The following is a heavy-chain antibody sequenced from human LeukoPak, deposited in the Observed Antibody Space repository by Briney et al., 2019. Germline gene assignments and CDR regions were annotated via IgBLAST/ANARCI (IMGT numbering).Heavy chain of an antibody. CDR1: GFTFSSYE. Sequence: PGGSLRLSCAASGFTFSSYEMNWVRQAPGKGLEWVSYISSSGSTIYYADSVKGRFTISRDNSKNTVYLQVNSLRAEDTAVYYCAKDNGDSVGYFDYWGQGTLVTVSS. J-gene: IGHJ4*02. CDR3: AKDNGDSVGYFDY. CDR2: ISSSGSTI. V-gene: IGHV3-48*03. D-gene: IGHD4-17*01.